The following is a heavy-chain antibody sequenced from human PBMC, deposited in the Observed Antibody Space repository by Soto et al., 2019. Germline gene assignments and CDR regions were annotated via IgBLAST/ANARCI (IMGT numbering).Heavy chain of an antibody. CDR1: GGSVSSGNYY. J-gene: IGHJ5*02. Sequence: SETLSLTCTVSGGSVSSGNYYWSWIRQPPGKGLEWIGFIYYTGSTSYNPSLKSRVTISMDTSKNQFSLKLTSVTAADTAVYYCASALFCSGGSCSFDPWGQGTLVTVSS. CDR3: ASALFCSGGSCSFDP. CDR2: IYYTGST. D-gene: IGHD2-15*01. V-gene: IGHV4-61*01.